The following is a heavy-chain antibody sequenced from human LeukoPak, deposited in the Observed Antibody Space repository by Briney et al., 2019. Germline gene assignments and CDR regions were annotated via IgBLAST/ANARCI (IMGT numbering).Heavy chain of an antibody. CDR1: GFIFSDYW. J-gene: IGHJ4*02. CDR3: ATRESSMARSH. D-gene: IGHD3-10*01. V-gene: IGHV3-7*01. Sequence: GGSLRLSCAASGFIFSDYWMNWVRQVPGKGLEWVANINEDGSAQDYVDSVRGRFSVSRDNAKNSLYLQMNSLRVEDTAIYYCATRESSMARSHWGQGTLVTVSS. CDR2: INEDGSAQ.